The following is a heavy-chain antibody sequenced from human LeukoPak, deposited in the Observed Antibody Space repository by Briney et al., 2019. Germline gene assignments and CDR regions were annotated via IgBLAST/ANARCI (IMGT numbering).Heavy chain of an antibody. D-gene: IGHD6-13*01. CDR2: IGTTGDT. CDR3: ASSPSYSSSWYALDS. CDR1: GFTISSYD. V-gene: IGHV3-13*01. J-gene: IGHJ4*02. Sequence: GGSLRLSCAASGFTISSYDMHWVRQATGKGLEWVSAIGTTGDTYYSQSVRGRFTISRENAKNSLFLQMNSLRAGDAAVYFCASSPSYSSSWYALDSWGQGTLVTVSS.